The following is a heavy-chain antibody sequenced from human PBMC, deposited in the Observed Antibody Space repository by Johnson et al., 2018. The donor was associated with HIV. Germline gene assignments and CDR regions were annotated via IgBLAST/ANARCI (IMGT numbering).Heavy chain of an antibody. Sequence: EQLVESGGGVVQPGKSLTLSCVGSGLSFSNFGIHWVRQAPGKGPEWVSAISGSGGSTYYADSVKGRFTISRDNSKNTLYLQMDSLRPEDTAVYYCANLLFLQWLAPDDGFDIWGQGTMVTVSS. CDR1: GLSFSNFG. V-gene: IGHV3-23*04. CDR2: ISGSGGST. J-gene: IGHJ3*02. D-gene: IGHD3-3*01. CDR3: ANLLFLQWLAPDDGFDI.